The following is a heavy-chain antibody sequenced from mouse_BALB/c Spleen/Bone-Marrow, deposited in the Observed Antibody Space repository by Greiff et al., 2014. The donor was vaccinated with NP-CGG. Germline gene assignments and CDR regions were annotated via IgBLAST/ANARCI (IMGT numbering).Heavy chain of an antibody. CDR3: TRGVRDFDY. V-gene: IGHV3-6*02. Sequence: VQLQQSGPGLVKPSQSLSLTCSVTGYSITSGYYWNWIRQFPGDKLEWLGYITFGGRIDYNPSLKNRISISHDTSKNQFFLKLNSVTTEDTATYYCTRGVRDFDYWGQGTTLTVSS. CDR2: ITFGGRI. J-gene: IGHJ2*01. CDR1: GYSITSGYY. D-gene: IGHD2-14*01.